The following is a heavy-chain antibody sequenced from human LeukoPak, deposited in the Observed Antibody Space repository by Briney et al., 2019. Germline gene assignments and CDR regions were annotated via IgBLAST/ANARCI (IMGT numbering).Heavy chain of an antibody. D-gene: IGHD1-26*01. J-gene: IGHJ5*02. CDR3: ARGQGATVPLVGKNWFDP. V-gene: IGHV4-39*07. CDR1: GGSISSSSYY. Sequence: SETLSLTCTVSGGSISSSSYYWGWIRQPPGKGLEWIGSIYYSGSTYYNPSLKSRVTISVDTSKNQFSLKLISVTVADTAIYYRARGQGATVPLVGKNWFDPWGQGTRVIVSS. CDR2: IYYSGST.